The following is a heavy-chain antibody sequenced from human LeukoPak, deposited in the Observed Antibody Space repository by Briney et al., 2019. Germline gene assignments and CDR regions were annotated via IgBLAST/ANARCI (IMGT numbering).Heavy chain of an antibody. D-gene: IGHD3-10*01. CDR2: ISSSSSYI. Sequence: GGSLRLSCAASGFTLSSYSMNWVRQAPGKGLEWVSSISSSSSYIYYADSVRGRFTISRDNAKNSLYLQMNSLRAEDTAVYYCARAVYGSGSYIHDAFDIWGQGTMVTVSS. J-gene: IGHJ3*02. CDR3: ARAVYGSGSYIHDAFDI. V-gene: IGHV3-21*01. CDR1: GFTLSSYS.